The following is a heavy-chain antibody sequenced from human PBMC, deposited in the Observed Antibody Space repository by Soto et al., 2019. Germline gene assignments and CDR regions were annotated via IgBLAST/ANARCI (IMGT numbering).Heavy chain of an antibody. CDR2: MNANNGNT. CDR3: ARDGTIAYCGGDCYSNWFDP. D-gene: IGHD2-21*02. CDR1: GYTFTSYD. V-gene: IGHV1-8*01. J-gene: IGHJ5*02. Sequence: ASVKVSCKASGYTFTSYDINWVRQATGQGLERMGWMNANNGNTDYAQKFQGRVTIAADESTSTAYMELSSLRSEDTAVYYCARDGTIAYCGGDCYSNWFDPWGQGTLVTVSS.